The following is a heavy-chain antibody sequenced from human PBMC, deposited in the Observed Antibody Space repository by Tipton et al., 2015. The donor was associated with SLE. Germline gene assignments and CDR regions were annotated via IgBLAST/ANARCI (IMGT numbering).Heavy chain of an antibody. CDR3: ASPGGGSGSFDAFDI. Sequence: LSLTCTVSGGSISRVGYYWTWIRQHPGKALEWIGYIYYSGNTYYNPSLESRITISTDTSKNEFSLKLSSVTAADTAIYYCASPGGGSGSFDAFDIWGQGIMVTVSS. D-gene: IGHD3-10*01. CDR2: IYYSGNT. CDR1: GGSISRVGYY. J-gene: IGHJ3*02. V-gene: IGHV4-31*03.